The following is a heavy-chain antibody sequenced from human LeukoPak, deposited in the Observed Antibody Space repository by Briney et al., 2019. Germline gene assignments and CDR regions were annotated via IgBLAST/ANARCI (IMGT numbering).Heavy chain of an antibody. J-gene: IGHJ4*02. CDR1: GYSFTSYW. D-gene: IGHD2-15*01. CDR2: IYPGDSDT. CDR3: ARVEHIVDN. Sequence: KGGESLKISCMGSGYSFTSYWIGWVRQMPGKGLEWMGIIYPGDSDTRYSPSFQGQVTISADKSISTAYLQWTSLTASDTAMYHCARVEHIVDNWGQGTLVTVSS. V-gene: IGHV5-51*01.